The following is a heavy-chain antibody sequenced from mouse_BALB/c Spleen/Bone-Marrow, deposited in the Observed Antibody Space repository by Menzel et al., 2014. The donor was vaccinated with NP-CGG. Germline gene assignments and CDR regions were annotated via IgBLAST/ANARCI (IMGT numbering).Heavy chain of an antibody. D-gene: IGHD2-3*01. CDR3: ARHGYYEGYYAMDY. CDR1: GYSITSDYA. V-gene: IGHV3-2*02. CDR2: VSYSGST. J-gene: IGHJ4*01. Sequence: EVKLVESGPGLVKPSQSLSLTCTVTGYSITSDYAWNWIWQFPGNKLEWMGYVSYSGSTSCNPSLKSRISITRDTSKNQFFLQLNSVTTEDTATYYCARHGYYEGYYAMDYWGQGTSVTVSS.